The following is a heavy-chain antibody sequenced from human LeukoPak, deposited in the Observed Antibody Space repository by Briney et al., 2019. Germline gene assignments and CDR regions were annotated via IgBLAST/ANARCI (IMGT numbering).Heavy chain of an antibody. CDR2: FDPEDGET. V-gene: IGHV1-24*01. CDR3: ARGLPRNGRNAFDI. D-gene: IGHD1-1*01. CDR1: GYTFTSYG. Sequence: ASVKVSCKASGYTFTSYGISWVRQAPGQGLEWMGGFDPEDGETIYAQKFQGRVTMTEDTSTDTAYMELSSLRSEDTAVYYCARGLPRNGRNAFDIWGQGTMVTVSS. J-gene: IGHJ3*02.